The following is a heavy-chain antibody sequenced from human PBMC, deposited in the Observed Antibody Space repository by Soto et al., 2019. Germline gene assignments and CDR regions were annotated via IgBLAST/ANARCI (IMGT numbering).Heavy chain of an antibody. V-gene: IGHV3-33*01. CDR2: IWNSGDSQ. D-gene: IGHD2-21*02. CDR3: ARAMHRSDCYHCYFDF. Sequence: QPGGSLRLSCAPSGFAVWSYAMSWVRQAPGKGLEWVAVIWNSGDSQFYADSVKGRCTISRDNSKTTLFLQMNSLRDEDTAVYYCARAMHRSDCYHCYFDFWGQGSLVTVSS. J-gene: IGHJ4*01. CDR1: GFAVWSYA.